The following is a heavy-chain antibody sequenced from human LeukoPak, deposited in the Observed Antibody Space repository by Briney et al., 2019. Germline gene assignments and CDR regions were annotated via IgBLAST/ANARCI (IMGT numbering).Heavy chain of an antibody. CDR3: ARIIGYCSSTSCAEY. Sequence: PSGTLSLTCTVSGYSISSGYYWSWIRQPPGKGLEWIGEINHSGSTNYNPSLKSRVTISVDTSKNQFSLKLSSVTAADTAVYYCARIIGYCSSTSCAEYWGQGTLVTVSS. CDR1: GYSISSGYY. CDR2: INHSGST. D-gene: IGHD2-2*01. V-gene: IGHV4-38-2*02. J-gene: IGHJ4*02.